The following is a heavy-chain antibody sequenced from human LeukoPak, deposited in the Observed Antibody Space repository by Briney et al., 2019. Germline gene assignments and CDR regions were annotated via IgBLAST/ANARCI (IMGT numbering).Heavy chain of an antibody. J-gene: IGHJ4*02. V-gene: IGHV3-23*01. D-gene: IGHD6-19*01. Sequence: GGSLRLSCAASGLHFSGTAMSWVRQAPGKGLEWVSAISASGGSTYYADSVKGRFTISRDNSKNTLSLQMNSLRAEDTAIYYCVKGLGTVAGPFDYWGQGALVTVSS. CDR3: VKGLGTVAGPFDY. CDR2: ISASGGST. CDR1: GLHFSGTA.